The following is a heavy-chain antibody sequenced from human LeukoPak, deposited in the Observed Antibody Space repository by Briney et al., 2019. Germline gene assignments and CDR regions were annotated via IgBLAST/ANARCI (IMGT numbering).Heavy chain of an antibody. J-gene: IGHJ4*02. Sequence: GASVKVSCKASGGTFSSYAISWVRQAPGQGLEWMGGIIPIFGTANYAQKFQGRVTITADESTSTAYMELSSLRSEDTAVYYCARLRSSGWKPGGYWGQGTLVTVSS. V-gene: IGHV1-69*13. CDR1: GGTFSSYA. D-gene: IGHD6-19*01. CDR2: IIPIFGTA. CDR3: ARLRSSGWKPGGY.